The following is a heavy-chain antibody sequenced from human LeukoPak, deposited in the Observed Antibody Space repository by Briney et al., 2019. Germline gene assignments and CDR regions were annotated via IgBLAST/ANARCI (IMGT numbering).Heavy chain of an antibody. Sequence: PGGSLRLSCAASGFSFRNYAISWVRQAPGKGLEWVSSISGSGGSTYSADSVKGRFTISRENSNNTLYLQMNSLRADDTAMYYCAKGPPGTTYFDYWGQGTLVTVSS. CDR2: ISGSGGST. CDR3: AKGPPGTTYFDY. D-gene: IGHD1-1*01. V-gene: IGHV3-23*01. J-gene: IGHJ4*02. CDR1: GFSFRNYA.